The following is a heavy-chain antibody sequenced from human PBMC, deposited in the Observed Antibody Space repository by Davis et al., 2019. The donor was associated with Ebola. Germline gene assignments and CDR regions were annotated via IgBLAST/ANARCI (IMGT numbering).Heavy chain of an antibody. D-gene: IGHD3-22*01. CDR1: GFTVSSNH. Sequence: GESLKISCPASGFTVSSNHMSWVRQAPGKGLEWVSVIYDQSTAYADAVRGRFIISRDKSKNTLYLQMNSLRVDDTAVYFCARDGPNYDVDYWGQGTLVTVSA. CDR3: ARDGPNYDVDY. CDR2: IYDQST. J-gene: IGHJ4*02. V-gene: IGHV3-53*01.